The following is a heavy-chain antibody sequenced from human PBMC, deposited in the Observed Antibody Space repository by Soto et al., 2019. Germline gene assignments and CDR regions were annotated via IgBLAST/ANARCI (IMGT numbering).Heavy chain of an antibody. CDR2: MNPNSGNT. V-gene: IGHV1-8*01. J-gene: IGHJ3*02. CDR3: ASKIAAAGHDAFDI. Sequence: QVQLVQSGAEVKKPGASVKVSCKASGYTFTSYDINWVRQATGQGLEWMGWMNPNSGNTGYAQKFQGRVTMTRNTSISTAYMELSSLRSEDTAVYYCASKIAAAGHDAFDIWGQGTMVTVSS. CDR1: GYTFTSYD. D-gene: IGHD6-13*01.